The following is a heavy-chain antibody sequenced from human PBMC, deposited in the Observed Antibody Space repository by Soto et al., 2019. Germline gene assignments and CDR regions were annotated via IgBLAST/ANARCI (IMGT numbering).Heavy chain of an antibody. J-gene: IGHJ4*02. Sequence: QITLKESGPPLVKPTQTLTLTCTFSGFSLSTSGVGVGWIRQPPGKALEWLALIYWDDDKRYSPSLKSRLTITKDTSKNQVVLTMTNMDPVDTATYYCAHSGGVGMATISLDYWGQGTLVTVSS. CDR2: IYWDDDK. CDR3: AHSGGVGMATISLDY. V-gene: IGHV2-5*02. CDR1: GFSLSTSGVG. D-gene: IGHD5-12*01.